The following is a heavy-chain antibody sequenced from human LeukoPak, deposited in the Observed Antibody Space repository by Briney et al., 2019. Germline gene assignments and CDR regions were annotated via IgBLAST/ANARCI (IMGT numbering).Heavy chain of an antibody. Sequence: PGGSLRLSCAAPGFTFSNYWRDWVRQPPGRGLVWVSRISSDGSSTNYADSVKGRFTISRDNAKNTLYLQMSSLRAEDTAVYYCASTPFSSSSYWGQGTLVTVSS. CDR1: GFTFSNYW. V-gene: IGHV3-74*01. CDR3: ASTPFSSSSY. CDR2: ISSDGSST. D-gene: IGHD2-2*01. J-gene: IGHJ4*02.